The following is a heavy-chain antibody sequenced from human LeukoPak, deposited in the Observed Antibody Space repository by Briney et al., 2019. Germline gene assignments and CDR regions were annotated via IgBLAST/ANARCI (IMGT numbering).Heavy chain of an antibody. J-gene: IGHJ6*02. CDR3: ATPLSGLVRNYYYYGMDV. CDR2: ISAYNGDT. D-gene: IGHD6-19*01. CDR1: GYTFTSYG. V-gene: IGHV1-18*01. Sequence: GASVKVSCKASGYTFTSYGISWVRQAPGQGLEWMGWISAYNGDTNYAQKLQGRVTMTTDTSTSTAYMELRSLRSDDTAVYYCATPLSGLVRNYYYYGMDVWGQGTTVTVSS.